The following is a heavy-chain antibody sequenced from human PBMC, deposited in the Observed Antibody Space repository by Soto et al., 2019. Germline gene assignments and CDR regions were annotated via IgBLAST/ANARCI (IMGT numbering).Heavy chain of an antibody. CDR2: IIPIFGTA. CDR3: AGDLTPMVLKGWFGP. CDR1: GGTFSSYA. D-gene: IGHD3-10*01. J-gene: IGHJ5*02. Sequence: SVKVSCKASGGTFSSYAISWVRQAPGQGLEWMGGIIPIFGTANYAQKFQGRVTITADESTSTAYMELSSLRSEDTAVYYCAGDLTPMVLKGWFGPWGQGTLVTVSS. V-gene: IGHV1-69*13.